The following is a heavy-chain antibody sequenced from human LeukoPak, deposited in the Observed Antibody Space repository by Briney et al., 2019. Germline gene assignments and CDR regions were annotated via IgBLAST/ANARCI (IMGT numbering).Heavy chain of an antibody. Sequence: SETMSLTCTVSGGSISSSSYYWGWIRQPPGKGLEWIGSIYYSGSTYYNPSLKSRVTISVDTSNNQFSLKLSSVTAADTAVYYCARGGTSPAYNWFDPWGQGTLVTVSS. D-gene: IGHD1-1*01. CDR1: GGSISSSSYY. J-gene: IGHJ5*02. CDR2: IYYSGST. CDR3: ARGGTSPAYNWFDP. V-gene: IGHV4-39*01.